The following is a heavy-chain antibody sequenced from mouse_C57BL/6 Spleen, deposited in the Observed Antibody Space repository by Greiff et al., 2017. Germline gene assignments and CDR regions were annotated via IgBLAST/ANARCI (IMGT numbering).Heavy chain of an antibody. J-gene: IGHJ2*01. Sequence: DVKLVESGGGLVQPGGSLSLSCAASGFTFTDYYMSWVRQPPGQALEWLGFIRNKANGYTTEYSVSVKDRLTISRDNSRSILYFQMEALRADGSTTYYCARSPSYYDYDVEYFDYWGQGTTLTVSS. CDR1: GFTFTDYY. CDR2: IRNKANGYTT. V-gene: IGHV7-3*01. CDR3: ARSPSYYDYDVEYFDY. D-gene: IGHD2-4*01.